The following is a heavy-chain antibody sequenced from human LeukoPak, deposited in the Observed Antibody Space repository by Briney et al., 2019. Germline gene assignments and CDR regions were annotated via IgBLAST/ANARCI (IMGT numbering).Heavy chain of an antibody. J-gene: IGHJ4*02. CDR1: GFTFSDYT. CDR2: IRSSSSYI. D-gene: IGHD3/OR15-3a*01. V-gene: IGHV3-21*01. CDR3: ARDGHFDY. Sequence: GGSLRLSCAASGFTFSDYTMNWVREAPGKGLEWVSSIRSSSSYIYYADSVKGRLTNSRDNAKNSLNLQMTSQTVEDTCMYYCARDGHFDYWGQGTLVTVSS.